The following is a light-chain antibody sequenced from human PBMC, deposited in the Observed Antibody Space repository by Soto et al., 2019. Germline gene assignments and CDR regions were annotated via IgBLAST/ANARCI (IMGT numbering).Light chain of an antibody. CDR2: EGI. CDR3: CSSEGCGTDNYV. J-gene: IGLJ1*01. Sequence: QSALTQPASVSGSPGQSITISCTGTSSDIGTYNLVSWYQHYPGKAPKLMIYEGIKRPSGVSNRFSGSKSGNTAFLTISGLQAEDDDDDYCCSSEGCGTDNYVFGSGTKLTVL. V-gene: IGLV2-23*01. CDR1: SSDIGTYNL.